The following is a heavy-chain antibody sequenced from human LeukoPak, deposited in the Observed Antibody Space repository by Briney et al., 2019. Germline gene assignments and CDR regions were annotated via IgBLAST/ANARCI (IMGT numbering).Heavy chain of an antibody. CDR3: ARRSSKGQLWLREYYFDH. CDR1: GFTFSSYW. V-gene: IGHV3-7*01. D-gene: IGHD5-18*01. J-gene: IGHJ4*02. CDR2: IKQDGSEK. Sequence: GGSLRLSCAASGFTFSSYWMSWVRQAPGKGLEWVANIKQDGSEKYYVDSVKGRFTISRDNAKNSLYLQMNSLRAEDTAVYYCARRSSKGQLWLREYYFDHWGQGTLVTVSS.